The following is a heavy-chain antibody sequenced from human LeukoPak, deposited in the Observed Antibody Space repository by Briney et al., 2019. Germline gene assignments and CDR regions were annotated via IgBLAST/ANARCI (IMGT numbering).Heavy chain of an antibody. V-gene: IGHV4-39*01. J-gene: IGHJ5*02. CDR2: IYYSGST. Sequence: SETLSLTCTVSGGSIRSSSYYWGWIRQPPGKGLEWIGSIYYSGSTYYNPSLKSRVTISVDTSKNQFSLKLSSVTAADTAVYYCARNPHLNWFDPWGQGTLVTVSS. CDR1: GGSIRSSSYY. CDR3: ARNPHLNWFDP.